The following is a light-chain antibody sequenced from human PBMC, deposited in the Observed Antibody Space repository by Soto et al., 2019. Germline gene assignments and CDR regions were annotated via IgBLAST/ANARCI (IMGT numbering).Light chain of an antibody. Sequence: SARTQPASVSGSPGQSITVSCTGISSDGGGSNYVSWYQQHPGKAPRLIIFDVNNRPSGVSPRFSGSKSGNTASLTISGLQAEDEAHYFCTSYRRGPLYVFGTGTKVTVL. J-gene: IGLJ1*01. V-gene: IGLV2-14*03. CDR3: TSYRRGPLYV. CDR1: SSDGGGSNY. CDR2: DVN.